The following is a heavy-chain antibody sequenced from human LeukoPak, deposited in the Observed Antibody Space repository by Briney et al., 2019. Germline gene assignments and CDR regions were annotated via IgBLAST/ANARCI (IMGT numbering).Heavy chain of an antibody. D-gene: IGHD6-13*01. CDR2: INHSGST. J-gene: IGHJ4*02. CDR3: ARGAAVRGFDY. V-gene: IGHV4-34*01. CDR1: GGSFSGYY. Sequence: SETLSLTCAVYGGSFSGYYWSLIRQPPGKGLEWIGEINHSGSTNYNPSLKSRVTVSVDTSKNQFSLKLSSVTAADTAVYYCARGAAVRGFDYWGQGTLVTVSS.